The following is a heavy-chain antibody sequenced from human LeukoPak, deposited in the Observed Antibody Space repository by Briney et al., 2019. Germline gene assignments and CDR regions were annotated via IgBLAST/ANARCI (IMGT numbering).Heavy chain of an antibody. J-gene: IGHJ3*02. CDR1: GGSISSSSYY. CDR3: ARVPYTSMVTSTRQYGFDI. CDR2: IYYSGST. V-gene: IGHV4-39*01. D-gene: IGHD5-18*01. Sequence: PSETLSLTCTVSGGSISSSSYYWGWIRQPPGKGLEWIGSIYYSGSTYYNPSLKSRVTISVDTSKNQFSLKLSSVTAADTAVYYCARVPYTSMVTSTRQYGFDIWGQGSMVTVSS.